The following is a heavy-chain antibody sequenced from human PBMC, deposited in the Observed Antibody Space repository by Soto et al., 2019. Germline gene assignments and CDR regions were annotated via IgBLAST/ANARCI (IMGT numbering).Heavy chain of an antibody. CDR2: ISYTGST. V-gene: IGHV4-31*03. Sequence: SETLSLTCTVSGGSTNRGGYYWNWIRQHPGKGLEWLGYISYTGSTYYNPSLGSRITKSGGTSKNQFPLGLSSVTAADTAVNYCARGGPDIMVPTGRYCYGLDVWGQGTTVTVSS. CDR1: GGSTNRGGYY. CDR3: ARGGPDIMVPTGRYCYGLDV. J-gene: IGHJ6*02. D-gene: IGHD5-12*01.